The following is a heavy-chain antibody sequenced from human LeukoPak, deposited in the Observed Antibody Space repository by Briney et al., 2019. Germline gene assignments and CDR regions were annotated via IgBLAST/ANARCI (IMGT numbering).Heavy chain of an antibody. CDR2: ISGYNGNT. V-gene: IGHV1-18*01. CDR1: GYTFTSYG. D-gene: IGHD5-24*01. Sequence: ASVKVSCKASGYTFTSYGISWVRQAPGQGLEWMGWISGYNGNTNYAQELQGRVTMTTDTSTSAAYMELRSLRSDDTAVYYCARDTPSRRDGYDFDYWGQGTLVTVSS. J-gene: IGHJ4*02. CDR3: ARDTPSRRDGYDFDY.